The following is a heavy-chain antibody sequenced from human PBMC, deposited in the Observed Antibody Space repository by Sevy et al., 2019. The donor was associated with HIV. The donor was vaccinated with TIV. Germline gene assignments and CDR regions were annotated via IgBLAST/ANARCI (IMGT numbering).Heavy chain of an antibody. CDR1: GFTFSSYA. CDR2: ISDSSGST. CDR3: ARDLATMVRGEWFDP. D-gene: IGHD3-10*01. J-gene: IGHJ5*02. V-gene: IGHV3-23*01. Sequence: GGSLRLSCAASGFTFSSYAMSWVRQAPGKGLEWVSAISDSSGSTYYADSVKGRFTISRDNSKNTLYLQMNNLRAEDTDVYYCARDLATMVRGEWFDPWGQGTLVTVSS.